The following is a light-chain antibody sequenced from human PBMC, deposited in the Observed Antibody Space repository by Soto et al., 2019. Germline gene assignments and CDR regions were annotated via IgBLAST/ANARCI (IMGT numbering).Light chain of an antibody. CDR2: GAS. V-gene: IGKV3-20*01. CDR3: QEYGTSPLT. J-gene: IGKJ4*01. Sequence: EIVLTQSPGTLSLSPGERATLSCRASHGVSSNYLAWYQQRPGQAPRLLIYGASSRATGIPDRFSGSGSGTDFTLTISRLEPEDFAVYYCQEYGTSPLTFGGGTKIQIK. CDR1: HGVSSNY.